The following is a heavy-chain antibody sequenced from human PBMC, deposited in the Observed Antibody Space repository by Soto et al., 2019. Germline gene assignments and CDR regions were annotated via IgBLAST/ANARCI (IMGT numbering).Heavy chain of an antibody. CDR1: GGSISTYY. V-gene: IGHV4-59*12. CDR3: ARHTLTVRSGFDK. CDR2: THYSGNT. J-gene: IGHJ4*02. D-gene: IGHD4-17*01. Sequence: QVQLQESGPGLVKPSETLSLTCTVSGGSISTYYWDWLRQSPEKGLEWIGYTHYSGNTNYHPSLRGRVTISLDTSRNQFSLILSAVTAADTAIYYCARHTLTVRSGFDKWGQGALVTVSS.